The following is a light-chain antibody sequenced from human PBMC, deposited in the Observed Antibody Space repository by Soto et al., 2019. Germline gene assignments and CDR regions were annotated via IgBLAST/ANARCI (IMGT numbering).Light chain of an antibody. CDR3: QQYDEWPLT. CDR1: QNVKSR. Sequence: EKVMTQSPATLSVSPGERATLSCRASQNVKSRLAWYQQRPGQAPRLLIYDAFTRATGIPARFSGSQSGTEFTLTISSLQSEDFAVYYCQQYDEWPLTFGGGTKVDI. J-gene: IGKJ4*01. V-gene: IGKV3-15*01. CDR2: DAF.